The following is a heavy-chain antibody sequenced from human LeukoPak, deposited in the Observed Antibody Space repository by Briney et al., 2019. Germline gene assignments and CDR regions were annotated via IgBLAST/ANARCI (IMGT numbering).Heavy chain of an antibody. V-gene: IGHV3-23*01. J-gene: IGHJ6*03. CDR3: AKDKNDYGDYYYMDV. Sequence: GGSLRLSCAASGFTFSSYAMSWVRQAPGKGLEWVSVITDSGGSTYYADSVKGRFTISRDNSKNTLSLQMNSLRAEDTAVYYCAKDKNDYGDYYYMDVWGKGTTVTVSS. CDR1: GFTFSSYA. D-gene: IGHD4-17*01. CDR2: ITDSGGST.